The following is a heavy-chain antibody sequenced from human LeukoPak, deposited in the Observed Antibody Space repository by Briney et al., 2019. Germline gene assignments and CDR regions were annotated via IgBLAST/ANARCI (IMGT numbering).Heavy chain of an antibody. V-gene: IGHV3-23*01. CDR1: GFTFNNYA. J-gene: IGHJ4*02. CDR2: ISASGGTT. Sequence: GGSLRLSCAASGFTFNNYAMSWVRQAPGKGLERVSGISASGGTTYYADSVKGRFTISRDNSKNTLYLQMNSLRAEDTAVYYCARTYFYDSGGYYYWGQGTLVTVSS. D-gene: IGHD3-22*01. CDR3: ARTYFYDSGGYYY.